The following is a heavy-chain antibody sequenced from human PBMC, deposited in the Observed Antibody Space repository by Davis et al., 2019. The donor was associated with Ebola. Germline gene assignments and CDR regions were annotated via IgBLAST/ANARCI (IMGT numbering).Heavy chain of an antibody. CDR1: GYIFTSYG. V-gene: IGHV1-46*01. Sequence: ASVKVSCKASGYIFTSYGINWIRQAPGQGLEWMGIINPSGGSTSYAQKFQGRVTMTRDTSTSTVYMELSSLRSEDTAVYYCARDGIAARMGHWFDPWGQGTLVTVSS. D-gene: IGHD6-6*01. J-gene: IGHJ5*02. CDR3: ARDGIAARMGHWFDP. CDR2: INPSGGST.